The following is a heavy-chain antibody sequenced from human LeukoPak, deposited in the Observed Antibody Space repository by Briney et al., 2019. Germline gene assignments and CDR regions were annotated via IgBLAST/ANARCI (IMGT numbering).Heavy chain of an antibody. CDR2: ISYDGSNK. CDR3: ARRVGGGTFDP. V-gene: IGHV3-30-3*01. CDR1: GFTFSSYA. J-gene: IGHJ5*02. D-gene: IGHD3-16*01. Sequence: GGSLRLSCAASGFTFSSYAMHWVRQAPGKGLEWVAVISYDGSNKYYADPVKGRFTISRDNSKNTLYLQMNSLRAEDTAVCYCARRVGGGTFDPWGQGTLVIVSS.